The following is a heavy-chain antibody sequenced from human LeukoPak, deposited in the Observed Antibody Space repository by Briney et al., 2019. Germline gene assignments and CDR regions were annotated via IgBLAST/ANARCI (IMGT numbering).Heavy chain of an antibody. CDR1: GYVFTSYG. J-gene: IGHJ6*03. D-gene: IGHD6-13*01. CDR3: ARGGSYSSSWYPSLARNYYMDV. V-gene: IGHV1-18*01. Sequence: GASVKVSCKASGYVFTSYGISWVRQAPGQGLEWMGWISGYNGNTYYAQKLQGRVTMTTDTSISTAYMELSSLRSEDTAVYYCARGGSYSSSWYPSLARNYYMDVWGKGTTVTVSS. CDR2: ISGYNGNT.